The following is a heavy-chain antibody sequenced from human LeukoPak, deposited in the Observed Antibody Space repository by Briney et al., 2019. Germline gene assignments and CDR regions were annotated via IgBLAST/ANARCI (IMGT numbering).Heavy chain of an antibody. CDR2: INHSGST. V-gene: IGHV4-34*01. CDR1: GGSFSGYY. Sequence: SETLSLTCAVYGGSFSGYYWSWIRQPPGKGLEWVGEINHSGSTNYNPSLKSRVTISVDTSKNQFSLKLSSVTAADTAVYYCARAPITISTGAFDIWGQGTMVTVSS. J-gene: IGHJ3*02. D-gene: IGHD3-10*01. CDR3: ARAPITISTGAFDI.